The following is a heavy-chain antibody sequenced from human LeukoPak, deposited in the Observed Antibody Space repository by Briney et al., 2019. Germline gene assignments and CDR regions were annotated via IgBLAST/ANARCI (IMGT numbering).Heavy chain of an antibody. CDR1: GYTLTKLS. D-gene: IGHD1-26*01. CDR2: FDPEDGET. J-gene: IGHJ4*02. Sequence: ASVKVSCKVSGYTLTKLSMHWVRQAPGKGLEWMGGFDPEDGETIYAQKFQGRVTMTEDTSTDTAYMELSSLRSEDTAVYYCATSTVRYSGSYYWGQGTLVTVSS. CDR3: ATSTVRYSGSYY. V-gene: IGHV1-24*01.